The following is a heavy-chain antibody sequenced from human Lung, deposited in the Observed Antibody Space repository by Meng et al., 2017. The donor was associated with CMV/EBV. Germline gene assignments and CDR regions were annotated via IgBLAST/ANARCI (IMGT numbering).Heavy chain of an antibody. CDR2: IYWHDDK. CDR3: AHSAYYYDTSAYYYIFDY. D-gene: IGHD3-22*01. Sequence: QITLKESGPTLVKPXXTLTLTSTVSGFSLSTSGVGVGWIRQPPGKALEWLALIYWHDDKRYSPSLKSRLTITKDTSKNQVVLTMTNMDPVDTGTYYCAHSAYYYDTSAYYYIFDYWGQGTRVTVSS. CDR1: GFSLSTSGVG. V-gene: IGHV2-5*01. J-gene: IGHJ4*02.